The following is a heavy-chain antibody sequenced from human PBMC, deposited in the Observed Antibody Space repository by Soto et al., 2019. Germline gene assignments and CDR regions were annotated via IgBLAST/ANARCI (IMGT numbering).Heavy chain of an antibody. CDR1: SVSISSVDYY. J-gene: IGHJ5*02. CDR2: IYYSGST. Sequence: QAQLQESGPGLVKPSQTLSLTCTVSSVSISSVDYYWSWIRQPPGKGLGLIGYIYYSGSTYYNPSLKSRVTISVDTSRNQFSLKLSSVTAADTAVYYCARTIAVAGTRWFDPWGQGTLVTVSS. CDR3: ARTIAVAGTRWFDP. D-gene: IGHD6-19*01. V-gene: IGHV4-30-4*01.